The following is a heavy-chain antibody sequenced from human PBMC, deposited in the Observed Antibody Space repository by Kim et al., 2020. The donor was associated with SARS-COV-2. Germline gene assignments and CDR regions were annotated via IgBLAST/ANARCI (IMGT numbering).Heavy chain of an antibody. V-gene: IGHV3-30*04. CDR3: ARVVGATSFDY. CDR2: ISYDGSNK. D-gene: IGHD1-26*01. CDR1: GFTFSSYA. J-gene: IGHJ4*02. Sequence: GGSLRLSCAASGFTFSSYAMHWVRQAPGKGLEWVAVISYDGSNKYYAASVKGRFTISRDNSKNTLYLQMNSLSAEDTAVYYCARVVGATSFDYLGQGTL.